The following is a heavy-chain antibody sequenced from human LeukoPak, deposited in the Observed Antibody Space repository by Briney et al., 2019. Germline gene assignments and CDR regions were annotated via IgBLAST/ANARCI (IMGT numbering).Heavy chain of an antibody. J-gene: IGHJ4*02. Sequence: PGGSLRLSCAASGLTFNNAWMSWVRQAPGKGLEWVGRIKSKTDAGTTDYAAPVKGRFTISRDESKNTLYLQMNSLKTEDTAVYYCTTEGGWSYYFDYWGQGTLVTVSS. D-gene: IGHD2-15*01. CDR1: GLTFNNAW. CDR3: TTEGGWSYYFDY. V-gene: IGHV3-15*01. CDR2: IKSKTDAGTT.